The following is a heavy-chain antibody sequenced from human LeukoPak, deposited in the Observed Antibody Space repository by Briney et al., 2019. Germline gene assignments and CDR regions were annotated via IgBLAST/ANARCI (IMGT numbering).Heavy chain of an antibody. J-gene: IGHJ6*03. CDR3: AKGDGITMVRGIIMDPGYMDV. D-gene: IGHD3-10*01. CDR2: IYSGGST. Sequence: GGSLRLSCAASGFTVSSNYMSWVRQAPGKGLEWVSVIYSGGSTYYADSVKGRFTISRDNAKNSLYLQMNSLRAEDMALYYCAKGDGITMVRGIIMDPGYMDVWGKGTTVTVSS. CDR1: GFTVSSNY. V-gene: IGHV3-53*05.